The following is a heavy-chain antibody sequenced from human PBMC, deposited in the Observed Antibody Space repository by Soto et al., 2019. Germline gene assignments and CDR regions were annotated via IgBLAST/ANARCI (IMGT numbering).Heavy chain of an antibody. CDR3: VREWEFYYDY. D-gene: IGHD1-26*01. Sequence: EVQLVESGGALVQPGGSLRLSCGASGFTFSTYNMNRVRQAPGKGLGWVSFLTSSGFTKYYADSVKGRFSISRDNARNSLYLQMNSLRAEDTAVYFCVREWEFYYDYWGQGTLVTVSS. J-gene: IGHJ4*02. V-gene: IGHV3-48*04. CDR2: LTSSGFTK. CDR1: GFTFSTYN.